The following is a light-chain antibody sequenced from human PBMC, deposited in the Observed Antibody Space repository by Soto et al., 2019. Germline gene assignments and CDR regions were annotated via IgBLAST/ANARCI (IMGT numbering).Light chain of an antibody. J-gene: IGLJ1*01. Sequence: QSVLTQPPSVSGSPGQSVTISCTGTSGDVGSYNRVSWYQQPPGTAPKLMIYEVSNRPSGVPDRFSGSKSGNTASLTISGLQAEDEADYYCNSYTSSSTYVFGTGTKVTVL. V-gene: IGLV2-18*02. CDR1: SGDVGSYNR. CDR2: EVS. CDR3: NSYTSSSTYV.